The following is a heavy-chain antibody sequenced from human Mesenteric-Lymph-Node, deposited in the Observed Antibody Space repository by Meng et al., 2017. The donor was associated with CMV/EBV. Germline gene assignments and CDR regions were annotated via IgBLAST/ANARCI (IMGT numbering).Heavy chain of an antibody. CDR1: GFTFSSYA. J-gene: IGHJ3*02. CDR3: ARGSRWFDAFDI. CDR2: IKQDGSEK. V-gene: IGHV3-7*01. Sequence: GEPLKISCAASGFTFSSYAMHWVRQAPGKGLEWVANIKQDGSEKYYVDSVKGRFTISRDNAKNSLYLQMNSLRAEDTAVYYCARGSRWFDAFDIWGQGTMVTVSS. D-gene: IGHD4-23*01.